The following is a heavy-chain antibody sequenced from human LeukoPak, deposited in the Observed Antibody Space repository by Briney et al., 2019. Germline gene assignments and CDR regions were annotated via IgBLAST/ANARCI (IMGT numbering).Heavy chain of an antibody. CDR3: ASLAVVTANGGNWFDP. Sequence: PGGSLRLSCAASGFTFSSYWMSWVRQAPGKGLEWVANIKQDGSEKYYVDSVKGRFTISRDNAKNSLYLQMNSLRAEDTAVYYCASLAVVTANGGNWFDPWGQGTLVTVSS. D-gene: IGHD2-21*02. CDR1: GFTFSSYW. J-gene: IGHJ5*02. V-gene: IGHV3-7*01. CDR2: IKQDGSEK.